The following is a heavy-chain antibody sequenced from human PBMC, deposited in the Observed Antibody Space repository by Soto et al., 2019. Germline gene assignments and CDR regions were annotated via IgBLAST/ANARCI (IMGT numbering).Heavy chain of an antibody. J-gene: IGHJ5*02. D-gene: IGHD3-22*01. CDR3: AKDGSGYYNWFDP. V-gene: IGHV3-30*18. Sequence: GGSLRLSCAASGFTFSSYSMNWVRQAPGKGLEWVAVISYDGCNKYYADSVKGRFTISRDNSKNTLYLQMNSLRAEDTAVYYCAKDGSGYYNWFDPWGQGTLVTVSS. CDR1: GFTFSSYS. CDR2: ISYDGCNK.